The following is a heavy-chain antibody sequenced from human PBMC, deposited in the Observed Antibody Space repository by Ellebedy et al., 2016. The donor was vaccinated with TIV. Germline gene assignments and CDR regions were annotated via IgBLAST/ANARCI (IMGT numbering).Heavy chain of an antibody. Sequence: GESLKISXAVSGFTFSSLWMSWVRQAPGKGLEWVAVISYDGSNKYYADSVKGRFTISRDNSKNTLYLQMNSLRAEDTAVYYCARSDSSGWYYFDYWGQGTLVTVSS. D-gene: IGHD6-19*01. CDR2: ISYDGSNK. CDR3: ARSDSSGWYYFDY. J-gene: IGHJ4*02. V-gene: IGHV3-30*03. CDR1: GFTFSSLW.